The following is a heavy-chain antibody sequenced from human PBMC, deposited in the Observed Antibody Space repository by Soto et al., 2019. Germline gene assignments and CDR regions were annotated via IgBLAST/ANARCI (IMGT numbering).Heavy chain of an antibody. Sequence: DSVKVSCKASGYTFSGYYMHWVRQAPGQGLEWMGWINTLSGDTSFPQKFQGRLAMTRDTSIDTAFMEVSRLTSDDTAIYYCARSLLNVILPLGYWGQGTLVTVSS. J-gene: IGHJ4*02. CDR3: ARSLLNVILPLGY. V-gene: IGHV1-2*02. CDR1: GYTFSGYY. D-gene: IGHD3-3*02. CDR2: INTLSGDT.